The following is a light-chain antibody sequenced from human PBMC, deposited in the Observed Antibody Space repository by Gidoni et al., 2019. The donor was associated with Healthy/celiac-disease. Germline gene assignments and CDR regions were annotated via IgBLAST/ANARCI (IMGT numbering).Light chain of an antibody. CDR1: QSGLYSSNNKNY. CDR2: WAS. J-gene: IGKJ1*01. CDR3: QQYYSTPRT. Sequence: DIVMTQSPDSLAVSLGERATINCKSSQSGLYSSNNKNYLAWYQQKQGQPPKLLIYWASTRESGVPDRFSGSGSGTDLPLTVSSLQAEDVAVYYCQQYYSTPRTFGQGTKVEIK. V-gene: IGKV4-1*01.